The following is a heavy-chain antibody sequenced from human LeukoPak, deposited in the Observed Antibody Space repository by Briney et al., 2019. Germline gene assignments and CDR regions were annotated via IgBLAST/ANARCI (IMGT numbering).Heavy chain of an antibody. CDR1: GGSFSGYY. D-gene: IGHD1-26*01. Sequence: SETLSLTCAVYGGSFSGYYWSWIRQPPGKGLEWIGEINHSGSTNYNPPLKSRVTISVDTSKNQFSLKLSSVTAADTAVYYCARGGVVGATAFWYWGQGTLVTVSS. J-gene: IGHJ4*02. CDR2: INHSGST. CDR3: ARGGVVGATAFWY. V-gene: IGHV4-34*01.